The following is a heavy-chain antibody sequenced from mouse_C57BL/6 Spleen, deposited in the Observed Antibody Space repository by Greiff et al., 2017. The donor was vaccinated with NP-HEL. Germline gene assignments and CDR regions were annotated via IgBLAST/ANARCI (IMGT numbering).Heavy chain of an antibody. V-gene: IGHV1-54*01. CDR3: AIITTVVAPHAMDY. Sequence: VQLQQSGAELVRPGTSVKVSCKASGYAFTNYLIEWVKQRPGQGLEWIGVINPGSGGTNYNEKFKGKATLTADKSSSTAYMQLSSLTSEDSAVYFCAIITTVVAPHAMDYWGQGTSVTVSS. CDR2: INPGSGGT. D-gene: IGHD1-1*01. J-gene: IGHJ4*01. CDR1: GYAFTNYL.